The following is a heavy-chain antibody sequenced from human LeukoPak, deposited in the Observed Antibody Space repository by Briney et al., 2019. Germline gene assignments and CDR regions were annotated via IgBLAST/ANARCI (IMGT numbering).Heavy chain of an antibody. CDR2: IYCSGST. CDR3: ARAQDSSRLYRPEKTTVKTYFDY. D-gene: IGHD4-17*01. V-gene: IGHV4-39*07. J-gene: IGHJ4*02. Sequence: PSETLSLTCTVSGGSISSSSYYWGWIRQPPGKGLEWIGSIYCSGSTNYNPSLKSRVTISVDRSKNQFSLKLSSVTAADTAVYYCARAQDSSRLYRPEKTTVKTYFDYWGQGTLVTVSS. CDR1: GGSISSSSYY.